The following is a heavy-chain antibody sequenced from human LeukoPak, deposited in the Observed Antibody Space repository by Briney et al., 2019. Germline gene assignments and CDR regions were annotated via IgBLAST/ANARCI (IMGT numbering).Heavy chain of an antibody. CDR2: VNSDGSNT. V-gene: IGHV3-74*01. Sequence: GGSLRLSCAASGFTFSSYWMHWVRKAPGKGLVWVSRVNSDGSNTIYADSVKGRFTFSRDNAKNTLYLQMNSLRAEDTAVYYCARGGTGWSSYFDYWGQGTLVTVSS. CDR1: GFTFSSYW. CDR3: ARGGTGWSSYFDY. J-gene: IGHJ4*02. D-gene: IGHD6-19*01.